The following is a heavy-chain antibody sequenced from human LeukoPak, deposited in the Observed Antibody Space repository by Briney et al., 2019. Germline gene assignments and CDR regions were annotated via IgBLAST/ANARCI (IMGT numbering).Heavy chain of an antibody. CDR2: ISTSGNSI. D-gene: IGHD6-13*01. CDR3: ATSQGSWPDYFDY. V-gene: IGHV3-48*03. J-gene: IGHJ4*02. Sequence: PGGSLRLSCAASGFTFSSYEMNWVRQAPGKGLEWVSYISTSGNSIYYADSVKGRFTISRDNAKNSLFLQMNSLRAEDTAAYYCATSQGSWPDYFDYWGQGTLVTVSS. CDR1: GFTFSSYE.